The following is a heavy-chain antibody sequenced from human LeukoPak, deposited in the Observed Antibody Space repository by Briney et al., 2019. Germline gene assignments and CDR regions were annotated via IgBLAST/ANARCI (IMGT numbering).Heavy chain of an antibody. CDR3: SREGYSCPNWFDT. V-gene: IGHV4-39*07. CDR2: IYYNVDT. CDR1: GGSISSSRSY. Sequence: SETLSLTCSVSGGSISSSRSYWGWIRQTPGKGLGWVGSIYYNVDTYYNPSFKSRVSMSVDTAKNQISLILTSVTAADTAVYYCSREGYSCPNWFDTWGQGTLVTVSS. D-gene: IGHD4-11*01. J-gene: IGHJ5*02.